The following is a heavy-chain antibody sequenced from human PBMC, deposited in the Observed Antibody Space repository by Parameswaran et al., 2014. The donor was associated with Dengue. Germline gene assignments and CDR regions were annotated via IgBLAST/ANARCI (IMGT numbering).Heavy chain of an antibody. J-gene: IGHJ4*02. V-gene: IGHV4-59*08. Sequence: VRQAPGKGLEWIGYMYYSGSTNYNPSLKSRVTILVDTSKNQFSLKLSSVTAADTSVYYCARRAYGDYYFDYWGQGTLVTVSS. CDR2: MYYSGST. CDR3: ARRAYGDYYFDY. D-gene: IGHD4-17*01.